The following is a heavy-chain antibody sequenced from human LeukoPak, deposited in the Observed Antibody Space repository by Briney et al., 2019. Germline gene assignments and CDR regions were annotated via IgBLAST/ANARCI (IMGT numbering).Heavy chain of an antibody. D-gene: IGHD6-19*01. CDR1: GYTFSDYY. J-gene: IGHJ4*02. CDR3: ARVGSSGWYVHPTLDY. V-gene: IGHV1-2*02. Sequence: ASVKVSCKASGYTFSDYYIHWVRQAPGQGLEWMAWINPSNGDTNYAQKSQGRVTMTRDTSISTVYMELTRLISDDAAVYYCARVGSSGWYVHPTLDYWGQGTLVTVSS. CDR2: INPSNGDT.